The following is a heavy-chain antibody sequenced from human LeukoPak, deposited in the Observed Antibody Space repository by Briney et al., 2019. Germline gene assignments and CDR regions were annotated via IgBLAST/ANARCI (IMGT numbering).Heavy chain of an antibody. Sequence: PSETLSLTCTVSGGSLSSGGYYWSWIRQHPGKGLEWIGYIYYSGSTYYNPSLKSRVTISVDTSKNQFSLKLSSVTAADTAVYYCATSYGDYDSWGAFDIWGQGTMVTVSS. CDR1: GGSLSSGGYY. CDR3: ATSYGDYDSWGAFDI. J-gene: IGHJ3*02. D-gene: IGHD4-17*01. V-gene: IGHV4-31*03. CDR2: IYYSGST.